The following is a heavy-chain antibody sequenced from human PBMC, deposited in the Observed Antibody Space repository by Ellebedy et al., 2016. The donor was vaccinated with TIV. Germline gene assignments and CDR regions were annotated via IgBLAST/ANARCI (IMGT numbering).Heavy chain of an antibody. CDR2: LYPGDSDS. CDR1: GYDFTNYW. J-gene: IGHJ4*02. D-gene: IGHD6-19*01. CDR3: ARCHRGGGWYDYDF. Sequence: KVSCKVSGYDFTNYWIGWVRQMPGKGLEWMGILYPGDSDSRYNPSFRGQVTMSVYKSITTAYLQWSSLKASDSATYDCARCHRGGGWYDYDFWGQGTLVTVSS. V-gene: IGHV5-51*01.